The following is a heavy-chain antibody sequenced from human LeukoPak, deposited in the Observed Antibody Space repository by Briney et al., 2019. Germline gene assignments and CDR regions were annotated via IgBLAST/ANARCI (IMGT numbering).Heavy chain of an antibody. J-gene: IGHJ5*02. V-gene: IGHV4-39*01. CDR1: GGSISSYY. CDR2: IYYSGST. CDR3: ARHVKVLLWFGDPLAWFDP. Sequence: SETLSLTCTVSGGSISSYYWGWIRQPPGKGLEWIGSIYYSGSTYYNPSLKSRVTISVDTSKNQFSLKLSSVTAADTAVYYCARHVKVLLWFGDPLAWFDPWGQGTLVTVSS. D-gene: IGHD3-10*01.